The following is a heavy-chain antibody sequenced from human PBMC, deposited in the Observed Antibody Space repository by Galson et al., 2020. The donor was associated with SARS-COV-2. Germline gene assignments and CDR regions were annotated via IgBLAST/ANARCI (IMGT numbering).Heavy chain of an antibody. CDR2: ISGYNGNT. CDR3: ARRVVVWVSASPRQYYYYRDV. V-gene: IGHV1-18*01. Sequence: ASVKVSCQASGYRFTSYGISWVRQAPGQGLEWMGWISGYNGNTDYAQNLQGRVTMTTDTSTTTAYMELRSLTSDDTAVYYCARRVVVWVSASPRQYYYYRDVWGKGTTVTVSS. CDR1: GYRFTSYG. D-gene: IGHD2-15*01. J-gene: IGHJ6*03.